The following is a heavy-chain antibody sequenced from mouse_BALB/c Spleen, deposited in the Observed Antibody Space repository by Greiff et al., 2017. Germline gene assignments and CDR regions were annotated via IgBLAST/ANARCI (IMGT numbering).Heavy chain of an antibody. D-gene: IGHD1-1*01. J-gene: IGHJ4*01. CDR3: ARERNYGSSYAMDY. V-gene: IGHV3-6*02. CDR1: GYSITSGYY. CDR2: ISYDGSN. Sequence: EVKLMESGPGLVKPSQSLSLTCSVTGYSITSGYYWNWIRQFPGNKLEWMGYISYDGSNNYNPSLKNRISITRDTSKNQFFLKLNSVTTEDTATYYCARERNYGSSYAMDYWGQGTSVTVSS.